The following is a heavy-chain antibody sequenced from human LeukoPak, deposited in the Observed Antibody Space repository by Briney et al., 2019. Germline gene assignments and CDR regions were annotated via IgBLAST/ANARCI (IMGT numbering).Heavy chain of an antibody. CDR1: GFTFSSYW. V-gene: IGHV3-74*01. J-gene: IGHJ5*02. CDR3: ARDKGSSWYNRPENWFDP. CDR2: INSDGSST. D-gene: IGHD6-13*01. Sequence: GGSLRLSCAASGFTFSSYWMHWVRQAPGKGLVWVSRINSDGSSTSYADSVKGRFTISRDNAKNTLYLQMNSLRAEDTAVYYCARDKGSSWYNRPENWFDPWGQGTLVTVSS.